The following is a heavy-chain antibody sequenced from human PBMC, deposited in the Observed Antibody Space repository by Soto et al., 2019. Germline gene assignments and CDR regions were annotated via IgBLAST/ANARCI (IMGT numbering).Heavy chain of an antibody. D-gene: IGHD4-4*01. J-gene: IGHJ4*02. Sequence: QLQPQESGPGLVKPSETLSLTCTVSGGSISSSSYYWGWIRQPPGKGLEWIGSIYYSGSTYYNPSLKSRVTISVDTSKNQFSLKLSSVTAADTAVYYCARPYSNYGYFDYWGQGTLVTVSS. V-gene: IGHV4-39*01. CDR2: IYYSGST. CDR1: GGSISSSSYY. CDR3: ARPYSNYGYFDY.